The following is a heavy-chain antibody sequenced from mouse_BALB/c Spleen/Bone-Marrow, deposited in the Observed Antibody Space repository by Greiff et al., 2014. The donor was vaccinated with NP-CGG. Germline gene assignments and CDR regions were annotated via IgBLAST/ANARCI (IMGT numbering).Heavy chain of an antibody. J-gene: IGHJ1*01. CDR2: IYPGNVNT. D-gene: IGHD1-2*01. CDR1: GFTFTSYF. CDR3: ARRFITTTHWYFDV. V-gene: IGHV1S56*01. Sequence: VQLQQSGPELVKPGASVRISCKASGFTFTSYFIHWMKERPGQGLEWIGWIYPGNVNTNYNEKFKGKATLTADKSSTTAYMQLSSLTSEDPAVYFCARRFITTTHWYFDVWGAGTTVTVSS.